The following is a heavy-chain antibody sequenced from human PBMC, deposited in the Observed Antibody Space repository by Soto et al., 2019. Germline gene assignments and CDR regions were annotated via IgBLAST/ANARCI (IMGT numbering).Heavy chain of an antibody. J-gene: IGHJ4*02. CDR3: ARAEVDY. Sequence: LRLSCAASGFTFGNYWMHWVRQAPGKGPEWVSRLTSDGRTPYYADSVKGRFTVSRDNAKNTLYLQMNSLRAEDTAVYYCARAEVDYWGPGXLVTVYS. V-gene: IGHV3-74*01. CDR2: LTSDGRTP. CDR1: GFTFGNYW.